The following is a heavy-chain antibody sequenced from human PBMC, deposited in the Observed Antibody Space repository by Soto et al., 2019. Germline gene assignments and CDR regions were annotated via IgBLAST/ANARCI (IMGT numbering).Heavy chain of an antibody. CDR2: INPNSGGT. D-gene: IGHD6-25*01. CDR3: ARTFSDGLPSDY. V-gene: IGHV1-2*02. Sequence: ASVKVSCKASGYTFTCYYMHWVRQAPGQGLEWMGWINPNSGGTSYAQKFQGRVTMTRDTSTSTVYMELSSLTSEDTAVYYCARTFSDGLPSDYWGQGTLVTVSS. J-gene: IGHJ4*02. CDR1: GYTFTCYY.